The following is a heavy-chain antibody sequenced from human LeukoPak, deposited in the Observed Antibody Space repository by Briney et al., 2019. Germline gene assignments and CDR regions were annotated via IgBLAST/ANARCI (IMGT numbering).Heavy chain of an antibody. V-gene: IGHV3-30*18. D-gene: IGHD6-19*01. CDR3: AKERAVAAYYYYYYGMDV. CDR2: ISYDGSNK. CDR1: GFTFSSYG. Sequence: QPGRSLRLSCAASGFTFSSYGMHWVRQAPGKGLEWVAVISYDGSNKYYADSVKGRFTISRDNSKNTLYLQMNSLRAEDTAVYYCAKERAVAAYYYYYYGMDVWGRGTTVTVSS. J-gene: IGHJ6*02.